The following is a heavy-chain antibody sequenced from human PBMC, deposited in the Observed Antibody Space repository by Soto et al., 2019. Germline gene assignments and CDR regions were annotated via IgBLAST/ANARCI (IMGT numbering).Heavy chain of an antibody. CDR3: AKATYTAMVGYYYYGMDV. CDR2: ISGSGGST. J-gene: IGHJ6*02. D-gene: IGHD5-18*01. V-gene: IGHV3-23*01. CDR1: VFTFSSYA. Sequence: PRWSLRLSCAASVFTFSSYAMSWFRQAPGKGLEWVSAISGSGGSTYYADSVKGRFTISRDNSKNTLYLQINSLRAEDTAVYYCAKATYTAMVGYYYYGMDVWGQGTTVTVSS.